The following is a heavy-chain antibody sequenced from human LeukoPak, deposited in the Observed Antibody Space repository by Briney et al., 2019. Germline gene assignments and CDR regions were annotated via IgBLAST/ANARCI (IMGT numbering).Heavy chain of an antibody. CDR2: IYYSGST. CDR1: GGSISSYC. J-gene: IGHJ6*02. D-gene: IGHD2-15*01. Sequence: SETLSLTCTVSGGSISSYCWSWIRQPPGKGLEWIGYIYYSGSTNYNPSLKSRVTISVDTSKNQFSLKLSSVTAADTAVYYCARHEDCSGGSCYYYYGMDVWGQGTTVTVSS. V-gene: IGHV4-59*01. CDR3: ARHEDCSGGSCYYYYGMDV.